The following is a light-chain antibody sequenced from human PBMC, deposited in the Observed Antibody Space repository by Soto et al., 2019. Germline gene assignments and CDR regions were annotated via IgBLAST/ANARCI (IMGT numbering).Light chain of an antibody. Sequence: QSALTQPASVSGSPGQSIALSCTGTSSDVGAYDYVSWYQQHPGKAPKLMIYDVKYRPSGGSNRFSGSKSGNTASLTISGLQAEDEADYYCSSYTRSSSVIFGGGTKLTVL. CDR2: DVK. V-gene: IGLV2-14*01. CDR1: SSDVGAYDY. CDR3: SSYTRSSSVI. J-gene: IGLJ2*01.